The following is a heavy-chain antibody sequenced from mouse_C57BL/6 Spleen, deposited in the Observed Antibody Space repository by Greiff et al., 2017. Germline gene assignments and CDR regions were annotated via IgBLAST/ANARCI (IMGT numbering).Heavy chain of an antibody. CDR3: ARGNYGSSLYYAMDY. D-gene: IGHD1-1*01. CDR2: IYPGSGST. J-gene: IGHJ4*01. V-gene: IGHV1-55*01. Sequence: QVQLQQPGAELVKPGASVKMSCKASGYTFTSYWITWVKQRPGQGLEWIGDIYPGSGSTNYNEKFKSKATLTVDTSSSTAYMQRSSLTSEDSAVYYWARGNYGSSLYYAMDYWGQGTSVTVSS. CDR1: GYTFTSYW.